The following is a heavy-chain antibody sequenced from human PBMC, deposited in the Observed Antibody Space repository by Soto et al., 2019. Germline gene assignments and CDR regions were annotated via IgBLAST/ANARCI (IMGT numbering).Heavy chain of an antibody. Sequence: EVQLVESGGGLVQPGGSLRLSCSASGFTFSTYWMSWVRQAPGKGLEWVANIKQDGSEKYYVDSVKGRFTISRDNAKNSLYLQMNSPRAEDTAVYYCARDSLGYCTSTSCYWSEDYWGQGTLVTVSS. V-gene: IGHV3-7*03. CDR3: ARDSLGYCTSTSCYWSEDY. CDR2: IKQDGSEK. D-gene: IGHD2-2*01. J-gene: IGHJ4*02. CDR1: GFTFSTYW.